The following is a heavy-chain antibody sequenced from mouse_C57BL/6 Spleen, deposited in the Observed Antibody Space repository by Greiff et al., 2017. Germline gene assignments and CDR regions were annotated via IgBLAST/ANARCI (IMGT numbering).Heavy chain of an antibody. Sequence: QVQLQQPGAELVMPGASVKLSCKASGYTFTSSWMHWVKQRPGQGLEWIGEIDPSDSYTNYNQKFKGKSTLTVDKSSSTAYMQLSSLTSEDSAVYYCARYDGNAMDYWGQGTSVTVSS. V-gene: IGHV1-69*01. D-gene: IGHD2-3*01. CDR3: ARYDGNAMDY. J-gene: IGHJ4*01. CDR2: IDPSDSYT. CDR1: GYTFTSSW.